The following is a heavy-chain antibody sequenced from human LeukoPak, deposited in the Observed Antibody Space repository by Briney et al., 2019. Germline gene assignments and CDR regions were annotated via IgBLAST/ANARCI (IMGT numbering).Heavy chain of an antibody. CDR2: IYYSGST. J-gene: IGHJ5*02. CDR1: GGSISSYY. Sequence: SETLSLTCTVSGGSISSYYWSWIRQPPGKGLEWIGYIYYSGSTNYNPSLKSRVTISVDTSKNQFSLKLSSVTAADTAVYYCARVLSDYGDYGGWFDPWGQGTLVTVSS. CDR3: ARVLSDYGDYGGWFDP. V-gene: IGHV4-59*01. D-gene: IGHD4-17*01.